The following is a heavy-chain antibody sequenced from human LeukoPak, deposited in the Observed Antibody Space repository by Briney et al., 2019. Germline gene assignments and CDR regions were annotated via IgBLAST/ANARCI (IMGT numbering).Heavy chain of an antibody. J-gene: IGHJ4*02. CDR1: GFTFSSYA. D-gene: IGHD3-9*01. CDR2: IYYSGST. V-gene: IGHV4-39*01. CDR3: AYYDILTGYSVFDY. Sequence: GSLRLSCAASGFTFSSYAMSWIRQPPGKGLEWIGSIYYSGSTYYNPSLKSRVTISVDTSKNQFSLKLSSVTAADTAVYYCAYYDILTGYSVFDYWGRGTLVTVSS.